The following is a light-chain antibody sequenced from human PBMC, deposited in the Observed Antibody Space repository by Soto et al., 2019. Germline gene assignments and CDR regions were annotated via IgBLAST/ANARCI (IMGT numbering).Light chain of an antibody. J-gene: IGKJ1*01. CDR2: GAS. V-gene: IGKV3-20*01. Sequence: EILLTQSPCTLPLAPGERATLSCRASQSVSSSYLAWYQQKPGQAPRLLIYGASSRATGIPDRFSGSRSGTDFTLTISRLETEDFAVYYCQQYGSSTPCTFRQGTKV. CDR1: QSVSSSY. CDR3: QQYGSSTPCT.